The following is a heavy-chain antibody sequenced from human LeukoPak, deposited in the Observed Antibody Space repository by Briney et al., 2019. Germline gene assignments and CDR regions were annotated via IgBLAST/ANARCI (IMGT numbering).Heavy chain of an antibody. Sequence: PSETLSVNPIATDDSSSCCKWSWIREPPGNGLERIGYIYTGGSTNYNPSLKSRVTISEDTSKNQFSLKLSSVTAADTAVYYCARGYINTYYYGSGSHIDAFDIWGQGTMVTVSS. V-gene: IGHV4-4*09. CDR1: DDSSSCCK. CDR3: ARGYINTYYYGSGSHIDAFDI. J-gene: IGHJ3*02. D-gene: IGHD3-10*01. CDR2: IYTGGST.